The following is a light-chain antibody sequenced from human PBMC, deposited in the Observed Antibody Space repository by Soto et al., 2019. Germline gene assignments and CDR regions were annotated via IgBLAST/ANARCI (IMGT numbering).Light chain of an antibody. CDR2: ANT. J-gene: IGLJ3*02. CDR1: SSNIGANYD. Sequence: QSVLTQPPSVSGAPGQRVTISCTGGSSNIGANYDVHWYQHFPGEAPKLLVYANTNRPSGIPDRFSGSKSGASASLTIIGLQSEDEAHYYCQSYDSRLSGSKVFGGGTQLTVL. V-gene: IGLV1-40*01. CDR3: QSYDSRLSGSKV.